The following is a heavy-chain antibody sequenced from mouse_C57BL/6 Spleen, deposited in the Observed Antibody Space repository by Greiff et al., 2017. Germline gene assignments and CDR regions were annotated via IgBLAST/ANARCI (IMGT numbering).Heavy chain of an antibody. V-gene: IGHV5-17*01. CDR3: AEDYDYTWFAY. CDR2: ISSGSSTI. CDR1: GFTFSDYG. J-gene: IGHJ3*01. Sequence: EVKLMESGGGLVKPGGSLKLSCAASGFTFSDYGMHWVRQAPEKGLEWVAYISSGSSTIYYADTVKGRFTISRDNAKNTLILQMTGLRSEDTAMYYGAEDYDYTWFAYWGQGTLVTVSA. D-gene: IGHD2-4*01.